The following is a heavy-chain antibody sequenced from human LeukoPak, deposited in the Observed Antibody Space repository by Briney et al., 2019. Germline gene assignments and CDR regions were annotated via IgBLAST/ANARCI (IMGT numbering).Heavy chain of an antibody. CDR3: ARGHCSSAGCYDYFDY. CDR1: GYIFKAYF. Sequence: ASVKVSCKASGYIFKAYFIHWVRQAPGQRLEWLGRINPNNGDTDFAQRFQGRVTVTSDTSISTAHMELSSLRSDDTAVYYCARGHCSSAGCYDYFDYWGQGTLVTVSS. J-gene: IGHJ4*02. V-gene: IGHV1-2*06. CDR2: INPNNGDT. D-gene: IGHD2-2*01.